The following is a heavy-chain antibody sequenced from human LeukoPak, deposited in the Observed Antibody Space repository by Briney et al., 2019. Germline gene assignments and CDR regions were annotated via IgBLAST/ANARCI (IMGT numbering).Heavy chain of an antibody. CDR3: ATRLHNWFDP. CDR2: IYHSGST. CDR1: GGSISSGGYS. V-gene: IGHV4-30-2*01. D-gene: IGHD4-4*01. J-gene: IGHJ5*02. Sequence: SETLSLTCAVSGGSISSGGYSWSWIRQPPGKGLEWIGYIYHSGSTYYNLSLKSRVTISVDRSKNQFSLKLSSVTAADTAVYYCATRLHNWFDPWGQGTLVTVSS.